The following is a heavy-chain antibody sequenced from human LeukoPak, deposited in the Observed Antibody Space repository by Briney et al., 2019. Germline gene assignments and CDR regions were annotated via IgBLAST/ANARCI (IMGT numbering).Heavy chain of an antibody. V-gene: IGHV3-33*08. CDR3: AGSGYSYGIDY. CDR2: IWYDGSNK. Sequence: GGSLRLSCAASGFTFSSYGMHWVRQAPGKGLEWVAVIWYDGSNKYYADSVKGRFTISRDNSKNTLYLQMNSLRAEDTAVYYCAGSGYSYGIDYWGQGTLVTVSS. D-gene: IGHD5-18*01. J-gene: IGHJ4*02. CDR1: GFTFSSYG.